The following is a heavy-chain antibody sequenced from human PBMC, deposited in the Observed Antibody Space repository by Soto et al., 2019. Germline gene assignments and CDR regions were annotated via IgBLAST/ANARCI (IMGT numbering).Heavy chain of an antibody. D-gene: IGHD3-16*02. CDR2: VYFTGST. Sequence: QVQLQESGPRLVKPSETLSLTCAVSGASISSYYWNWIRQPPGKGLDWIGYVYFTGSTNYNPSLKSRLAMSVDTPKNHFSLNLPSVTAADTAVYYCARLYTFGSYWYYDLWGRGTLVTVSS. CDR3: ARLYTFGSYWYYDL. CDR1: GASISSYY. V-gene: IGHV4-59*01. J-gene: IGHJ2*01.